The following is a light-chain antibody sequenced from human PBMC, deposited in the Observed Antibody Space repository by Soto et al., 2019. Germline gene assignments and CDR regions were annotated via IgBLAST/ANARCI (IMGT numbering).Light chain of an antibody. CDR1: QSVTSY. CDR3: QQYGGSPRT. Sequence: EIVLTQSPGTLSLSPGERATLSCRASQSVTSYLAWYQQKPGQAPRLLIYGASSRATGIPDRFSGSGSGTDFILTISRLEPEDFAVYYGQQYGGSPRTFGQGTKLEIK. J-gene: IGKJ2*01. CDR2: GAS. V-gene: IGKV3-20*01.